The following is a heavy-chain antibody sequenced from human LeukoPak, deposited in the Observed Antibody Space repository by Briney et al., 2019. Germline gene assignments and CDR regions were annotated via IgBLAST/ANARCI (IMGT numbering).Heavy chain of an antibody. CDR2: IGGSGGST. D-gene: IGHD5-24*01. CDR3: AKGSSTVTTVDH. J-gene: IGHJ4*02. CDR1: GFTFSSFA. V-gene: IGHV3-23*01. Sequence: GGSLRLSCAASGFTFSSFAMSWVRQAPGKGLEWVSAIGGSGGSTYYADSVKGRFTISRDNSKNTLYLQMNSLRAEDTAVYYCAKGSSTVTTVDHWGQVTLVTVSS.